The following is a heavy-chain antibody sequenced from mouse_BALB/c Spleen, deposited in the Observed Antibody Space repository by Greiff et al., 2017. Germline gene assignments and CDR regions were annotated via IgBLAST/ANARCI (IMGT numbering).Heavy chain of an antibody. V-gene: IGHV1-20*02. CDR3: ARGDSSYWYFDV. D-gene: IGHD1-1*01. CDR1: GYSFTGYF. J-gene: IGHJ1*01. CDR2: INPYNGDT. Sequence: VQLQQSGPELVKPGASVKISCKASGYSFTGYFMNWVMQSHGKSLEWIGRINPYNGDTFYNQKFKGKATLTVDKSSSTAHMELRSLASEDSAVYYCARGDSSYWYFDVWGAGTTVTVSS.